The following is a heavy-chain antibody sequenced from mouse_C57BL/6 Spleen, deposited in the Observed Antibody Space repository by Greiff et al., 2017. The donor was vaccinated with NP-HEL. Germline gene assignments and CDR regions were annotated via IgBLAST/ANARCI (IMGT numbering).Heavy chain of an antibody. J-gene: IGHJ3*01. CDR1: GFSLTSYG. CDR3: ARNRDGYYVAWFAY. CDR2: IWSGGST. Sequence: VQLQESGPGLVQPSQSLSITCTVSGFSLTSYGVHWVRQSPGKGLEWLGVIWSGGSTDYNAAFISRLSISKDNSKSQVFFKMNSLQADDTAIYYCARNRDGYYVAWFAYWGQGTLVTVSA. D-gene: IGHD2-3*01. V-gene: IGHV2-2*01.